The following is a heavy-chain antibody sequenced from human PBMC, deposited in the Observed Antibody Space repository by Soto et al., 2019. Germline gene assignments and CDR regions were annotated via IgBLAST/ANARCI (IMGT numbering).Heavy chain of an antibody. CDR1: GYTFTSYY. J-gene: IGHJ3*02. Sequence: ASVKVSCKASGYTFTSYYMHWVRQAPGQGLEWMGIINPSGGSTSYAQKYQGRVTMTRDTSTSTVYMEQSSLRSEDKAVYYCARDGSIAVAASGVFDIGAQGKRVTVSS. CDR3: ARDGSIAVAASGVFDI. D-gene: IGHD6-19*01. V-gene: IGHV1-46*03. CDR2: INPSGGST.